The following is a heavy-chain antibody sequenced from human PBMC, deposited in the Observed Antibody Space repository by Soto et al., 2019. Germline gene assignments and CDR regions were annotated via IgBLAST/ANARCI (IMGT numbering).Heavy chain of an antibody. J-gene: IGHJ4*02. V-gene: IGHV1-69*12. Sequence: QVQLVQSGAEVKKPGSSVKVSCKASGGTFSSYAISWVRQAPGQGLEWMGGIIPIFGTANYAQKFQGRVTITADESTSTAYMELSSLRSEDTAVYCCAREGGYGSGSYRDFDYWGQGTLVTVSS. CDR2: IIPIFGTA. CDR1: GGTFSSYA. D-gene: IGHD3-10*01. CDR3: AREGGYGSGSYRDFDY.